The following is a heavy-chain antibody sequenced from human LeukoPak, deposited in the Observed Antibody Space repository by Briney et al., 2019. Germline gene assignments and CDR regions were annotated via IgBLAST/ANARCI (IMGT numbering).Heavy chain of an antibody. J-gene: IGHJ5*02. Sequence: GGSLRLSCAASGFTFSSYATHWVRQAPGKGLEWVAVISYDGSNKYYADSVRGRFTISRDNSDNFLYLQLTSLRAEDTAVYHCVKKGNSWSPRFDPWGQGTLVTVSS. D-gene: IGHD2/OR15-2a*01. CDR1: GFTFSSYA. CDR3: VKKGNSWSPRFDP. V-gene: IGHV3-30-3*02. CDR2: ISYDGSNK.